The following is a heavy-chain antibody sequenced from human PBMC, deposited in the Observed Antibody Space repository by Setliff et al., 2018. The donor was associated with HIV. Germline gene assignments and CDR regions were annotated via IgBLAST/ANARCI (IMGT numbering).Heavy chain of an antibody. V-gene: IGHV4-4*07. CDR2: IYSSGST. J-gene: IGHJ5*02. Sequence: NPSETLSLTCTVSGGSISSYYWSWIRQPAGKGLEWIGRIYSSGSTNYNPSLKSRVTLSIDTSKNQFSLKLTSVTAADTAVYYCARGGGLNWFDPWGQGTLVTVSS. CDR1: GGSISSYY. D-gene: IGHD2-15*01. CDR3: ARGGGLNWFDP.